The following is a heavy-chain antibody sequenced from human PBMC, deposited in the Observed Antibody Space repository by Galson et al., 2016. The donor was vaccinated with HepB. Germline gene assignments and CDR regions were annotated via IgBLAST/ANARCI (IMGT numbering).Heavy chain of an antibody. V-gene: IGHV1-18*01. CDR1: DYTLTSYG. J-gene: IGHJ2*01. CDR2: ISAYNDKT. Sequence: SVKVSCKASDYTLTSYGITWVRQAPGQGLEWMGWISAYNDKTNYAQKLKGRVTMTTDTSTNTAYMELRSLRSDDTVVYYCARVRDSSGWYQIRYFDLWGRGTLVTVSS. CDR3: ARVRDSSGWYQIRYFDL. D-gene: IGHD6-19*01.